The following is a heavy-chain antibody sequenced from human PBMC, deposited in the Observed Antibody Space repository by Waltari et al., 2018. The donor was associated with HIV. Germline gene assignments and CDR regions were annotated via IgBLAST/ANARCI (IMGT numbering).Heavy chain of an antibody. D-gene: IGHD3-22*01. V-gene: IGHV5-51*03. CDR3: ARLFYYDTTGYINNAFDI. CDR2: IYPFDSDT. J-gene: IGHJ3*02. Sequence: EVQLVQSGAEVRKSGESLKISCKASGYTFPNYWIALLGQMSGEGLEWMGIIYPFDSDTRYNPSFEGQITISVDKSLATAYLEWNNLNASDAAIYYCARLFYYDTTGYINNAFDIWGQGTEVSVS. CDR1: GYTFPNYW.